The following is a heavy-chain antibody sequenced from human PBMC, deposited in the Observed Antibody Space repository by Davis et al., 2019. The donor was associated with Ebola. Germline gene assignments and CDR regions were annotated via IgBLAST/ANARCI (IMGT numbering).Heavy chain of an antibody. V-gene: IGHV4-30-4*01. CDR3: ARGHSLYYYDSSGYYYDY. CDR2: IYYSGST. CDR1: GGSISSCDYY. J-gene: IGHJ4*02. D-gene: IGHD3-22*01. Sequence: PSETLSLTCTVSGGSISSCDYYWSWKRQRPGKGLEWIGYIYYSGSTYYNPSLKSRVTIPVDTSKNQFSLKLRSVTAADTAVYYCARGHSLYYYDSSGYYYDYWGQGTLVTVSS.